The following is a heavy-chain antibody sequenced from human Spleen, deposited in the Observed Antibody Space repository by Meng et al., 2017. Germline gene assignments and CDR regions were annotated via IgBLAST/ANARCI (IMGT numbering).Heavy chain of an antibody. CDR2: INPNSGGT. Sequence: QVQLVQSGTEVKRPGASVKVSCKTSGYIFTDYYIHWVRQAPGQGTEWMGRINPNSGGTDYAQKFQGRVTMTRDTSISTAYMELSRLTSDDTAVYYCANSVANFDHWGQGTLVTVSS. D-gene: IGHD5-12*01. CDR1: GYIFTDYY. J-gene: IGHJ4*02. V-gene: IGHV1-2*06. CDR3: ANSVANFDH.